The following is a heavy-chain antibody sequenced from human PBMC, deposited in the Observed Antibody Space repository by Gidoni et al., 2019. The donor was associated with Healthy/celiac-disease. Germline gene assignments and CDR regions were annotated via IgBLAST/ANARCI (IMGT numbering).Heavy chain of an antibody. Sequence: QVQLPAPGPGLVKPSETLSLTCTGSGGSISSYYWSWIRPPPGKGLEWLGYIYYSRSTNYNPSLKSRVTISVDTSKNQFSLKLSSVTAADTAVYYCARVLHPCLNCLYFDYWGQGTLVTVSS. J-gene: IGHJ4*02. CDR1: GGSISSYY. CDR2: IYYSRST. CDR3: ARVLHPCLNCLYFDY. D-gene: IGHD2-15*01. V-gene: IGHV4-59*01.